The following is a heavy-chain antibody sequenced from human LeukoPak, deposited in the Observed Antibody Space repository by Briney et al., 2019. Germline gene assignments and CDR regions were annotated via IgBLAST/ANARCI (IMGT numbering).Heavy chain of an antibody. CDR1: GFTFSSYA. CDR3: AKDSLYYYDSSEDY. D-gene: IGHD3-22*01. CDR2: ISYDGSNK. V-gene: IGHV3-30-3*01. Sequence: SGRSLRLSCAASGFTFSSYAMHWVRQAPGKGLEWVAVISYDGSNKYYADSVKGRFTISRDNSKNTLYLQMNSLRAEDTAVYYCAKDSLYYYDSSEDYWGQGTLVTVSS. J-gene: IGHJ4*02.